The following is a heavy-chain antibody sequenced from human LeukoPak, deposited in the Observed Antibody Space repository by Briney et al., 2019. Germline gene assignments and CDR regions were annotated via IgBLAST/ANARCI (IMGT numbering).Heavy chain of an antibody. CDR1: GFTFSSYW. V-gene: IGHV3-7*01. CDR3: ARDDGITGTTSPFDL. J-gene: IGHJ2*01. Sequence: GGSLRLSCAASGFTFSSYWKSWVRQAPGKGLEWVANIKQDGSEKYYVDSVKGRFTISRDNAKDSLYLQMNSLRAEDMAVYYCARDDGITGTTSPFDLWGRGTLVTVSS. CDR2: IKQDGSEK. D-gene: IGHD1-7*01.